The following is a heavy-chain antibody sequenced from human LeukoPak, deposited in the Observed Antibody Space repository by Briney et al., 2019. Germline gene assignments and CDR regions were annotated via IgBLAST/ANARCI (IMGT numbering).Heavy chain of an antibody. V-gene: IGHV3-43*02. Sequence: GGSLRLSCAASGFTFDDYAMHWVRQAPGKGLEWVSLISGDGGSTYYADSVKGRFTISRDNSKNSLYLQMDSLRTEDTAFYYCAKAYEKGLHLDAFDIWGQGTMVTVSS. J-gene: IGHJ3*02. CDR1: GFTFDDYA. CDR3: AKAYEKGLHLDAFDI. CDR2: ISGDGGST. D-gene: IGHD5-24*01.